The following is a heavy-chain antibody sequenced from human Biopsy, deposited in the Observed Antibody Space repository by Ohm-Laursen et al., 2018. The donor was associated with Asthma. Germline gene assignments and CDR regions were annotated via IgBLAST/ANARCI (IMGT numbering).Heavy chain of an antibody. J-gene: IGHJ4*02. CDR1: GGSISSGAYY. CDR2: IYYIGST. D-gene: IGHD3-16*01. V-gene: IGHV4-30-4*01. CDR3: ARRGGVRRYFDY. Sequence: SQTLSLTCTVSGGSISSGAYYWSWVRQPPGKGLEWIGYIYYIGSTYYNPSLKSRVDISLDTSKNQFYLKLSSVTAADTAVYFCARRGGVRRYFDYWGQGTLVTVSS.